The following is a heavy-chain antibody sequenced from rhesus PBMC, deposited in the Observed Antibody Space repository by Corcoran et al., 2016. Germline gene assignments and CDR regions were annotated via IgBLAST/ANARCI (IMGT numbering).Heavy chain of an antibody. V-gene: IGHV4-147*01. J-gene: IGHJ4*01. D-gene: IGHD6-25*01. CDR1: GYSISSNY. CDR2: IYGSSGST. CDR3: ARGDSGTWIPFDY. Sequence: QVQLQESGPGLVKPSETLSLTCAVSGYSISSNYWSWIRQPPGKGLEWIGYIYGSSGSTYYNPSLKCRVTISTDTSKNQFSLKLSSVTAADTAVYYCARGDSGTWIPFDYWGQGVLVTVSS.